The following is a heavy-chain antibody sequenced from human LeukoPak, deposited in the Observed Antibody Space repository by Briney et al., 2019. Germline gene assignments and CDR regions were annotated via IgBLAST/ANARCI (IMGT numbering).Heavy chain of an antibody. V-gene: IGHV1-2*02. Sequence: ASVKVSCKASGYTFTGYYMHWVRQAPGQGLEWTGWINPNSGGTNYAQKFQGRVTMTRDTSISTAYMEPSRLRSDDTAVYYCARDSFLVVPAAMGVYYHYYYMDVWGKGTTVTISS. J-gene: IGHJ6*03. D-gene: IGHD2-2*01. CDR3: ARDSFLVVPAAMGVYYHYYYMDV. CDR2: INPNSGGT. CDR1: GYTFTGYY.